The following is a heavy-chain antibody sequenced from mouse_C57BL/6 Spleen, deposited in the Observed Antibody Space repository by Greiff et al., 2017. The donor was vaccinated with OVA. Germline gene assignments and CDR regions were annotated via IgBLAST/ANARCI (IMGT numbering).Heavy chain of an antibody. D-gene: IGHD1-1*01. V-gene: IGHV2-5*01. J-gene: IGHJ4*01. CDR2: IWRGGST. CDR1: GFSLTSYG. Sequence: VKLMESGPGLVQPSQRLSITCTVSGFSLTSYGVHWVRQSPGKGLEWLGVIWRGGSTDYNAAFMSSLSITKDNSKSQVFFKMNRLQADDTAIYYCAKNSPDRTVVAKDYAMDYWGQGTSVTVSS. CDR3: AKNSPDRTVVAKDYAMDY.